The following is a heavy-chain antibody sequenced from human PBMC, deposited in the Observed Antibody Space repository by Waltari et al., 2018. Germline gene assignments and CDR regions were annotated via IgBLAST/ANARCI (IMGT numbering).Heavy chain of an antibody. V-gene: IGHV4-4*07. CDR3: ARGMMSVTGAFDI. CDR2: IYTSGNT. D-gene: IGHD3-10*01. J-gene: IGHJ3*02. Sequence: QVQLQESGPGLVKPSETLSLTCNVSGGSFNNYYWSWIRQPVGKGLEWIGRIYTSGNTNYNPSLKSRVTMSVDTSKNQFSLKLTYVTAADTAVYYCARGMMSVTGAFDIWGQGTMVTVSS. CDR1: GGSFNNYY.